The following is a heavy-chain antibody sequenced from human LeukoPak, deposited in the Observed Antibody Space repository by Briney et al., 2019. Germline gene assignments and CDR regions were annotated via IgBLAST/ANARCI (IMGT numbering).Heavy chain of an antibody. CDR1: GGSFSGYY. Sequence: SETLSLTCAVYGGSFSGYYWSWIRQPPGKGLEWIGEINHSGSTNYNPSLKSRVTISVDTSKNQFSLKLSSVTAADTAVYYCGRGPTEGWLVSYYHYGMDVWGQGTTVTVSS. CDR3: GRGPTEGWLVSYYHYGMDV. J-gene: IGHJ6*02. V-gene: IGHV4-34*01. D-gene: IGHD6-19*01. CDR2: INHSGST.